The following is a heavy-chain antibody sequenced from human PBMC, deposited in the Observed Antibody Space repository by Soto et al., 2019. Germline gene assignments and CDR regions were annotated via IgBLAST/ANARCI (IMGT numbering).Heavy chain of an antibody. D-gene: IGHD3-3*01. V-gene: IGHV1-18*01. J-gene: IGHJ5*02. CDR3: AREGHGFLDVVWFDP. CDR1: GYTFTSYG. Sequence: ASVKVSCKASGYTFTSYGISWVRQAPGQGLEWMGWISAYNGNTNYAQKLQGRVAMTTDTSTSTAYMELRSLRSDDTAVYYCAREGHGFLDVVWFDPWGQGTLVTVSS. CDR2: ISAYNGNT.